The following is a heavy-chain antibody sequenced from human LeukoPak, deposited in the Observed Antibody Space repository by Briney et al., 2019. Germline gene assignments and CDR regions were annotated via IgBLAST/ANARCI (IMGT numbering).Heavy chain of an antibody. Sequence: GGSLRLSCAASGFTFSSYSMNWVRQAPGKGLEWVSSISSSSSYIYYADSVKGRFTISRDNAKNSLYLQMNSLRAEDTAVYYCARLPAYCSSTSCYYDYWGQGTLVTVSS. D-gene: IGHD2-2*01. CDR1: GFTFSSYS. V-gene: IGHV3-21*01. J-gene: IGHJ4*02. CDR2: ISSSSSYI. CDR3: ARLPAYCSSTSCYYDY.